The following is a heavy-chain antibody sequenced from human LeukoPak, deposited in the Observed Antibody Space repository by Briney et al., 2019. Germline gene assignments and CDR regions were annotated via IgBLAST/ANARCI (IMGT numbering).Heavy chain of an antibody. Sequence: SETLSLTCTVSGCSISGYYWSWIRQPAGKGLEWIGRIYTSGSTNYNPSLKSRVTISIDKSKNQFSLKLSSLTAADTAVYYCARVTVTTMGYYFDYWGQGTLVTVSS. V-gene: IGHV4-4*07. CDR3: ARVTVTTMGYYFDY. CDR2: IYTSGST. CDR1: GCSISGYY. J-gene: IGHJ4*02. D-gene: IGHD4-17*01.